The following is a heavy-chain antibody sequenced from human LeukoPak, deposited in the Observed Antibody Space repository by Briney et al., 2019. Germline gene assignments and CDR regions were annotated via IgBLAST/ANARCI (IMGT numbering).Heavy chain of an antibody. V-gene: IGHV3-9*01. J-gene: IGHJ4*02. Sequence: GGSLRLSCAASGFTFDDYAMHWVRQAPGKGLEWVSGISWNSGSIGYADSVKGRFTISRDNAKNSLYLQMNSLRAEDTAVYYCAKDRDGYNSYYFDYWGRGTLVTVSS. CDR3: AKDRDGYNSYYFDY. CDR1: GFTFDDYA. CDR2: ISWNSGSI. D-gene: IGHD5-24*01.